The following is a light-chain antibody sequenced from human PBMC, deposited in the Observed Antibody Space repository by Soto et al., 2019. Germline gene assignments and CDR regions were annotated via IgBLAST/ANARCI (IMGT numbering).Light chain of an antibody. CDR1: QTINTF. Sequence: DIPMTQSPSSLSASVGDRVTITCRASQTINTFLNWYQQRPGKAPKLLIHSASTLQSGVPPGFRGSGAGTDFALTIISLQPEDFATYYCQQSHSVPYTFGQGTKLEIK. V-gene: IGKV1-39*01. J-gene: IGKJ2*01. CDR2: SAS. CDR3: QQSHSVPYT.